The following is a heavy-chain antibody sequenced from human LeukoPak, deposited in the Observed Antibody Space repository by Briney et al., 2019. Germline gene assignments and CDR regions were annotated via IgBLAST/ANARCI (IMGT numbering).Heavy chain of an antibody. CDR3: ARAGIGSWYPLAY. V-gene: IGHV3-21*01. J-gene: IGHJ4*02. D-gene: IGHD6-13*01. CDR2: ITSNSKYI. Sequence: GGSLRLSCTASGFTFSSYTMNWVRQAPGKGLEWISSITSNSKYIFYADSLKGRFTISRDNAKNSLYLQMNSLRAEDTAVYYCARAGIGSWYPLAYWGQGTLATVSS. CDR1: GFTFSSYT.